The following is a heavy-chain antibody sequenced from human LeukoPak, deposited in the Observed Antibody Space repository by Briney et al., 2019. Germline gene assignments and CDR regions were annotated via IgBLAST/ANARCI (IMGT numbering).Heavy chain of an antibody. J-gene: IGHJ4*02. D-gene: IGHD3-9*01. Sequence: GASLRLSCAASGFTFSNYAMSWVRQAPGKGLEWVSAITGSGGSTYYANSVKGRFTISGDNSKNTLYLQMNSLRAEDTAIYSCAKWGDYDVFTGYYDADYWGQGTLVTVSS. CDR2: ITGSGGST. CDR3: AKWGDYDVFTGYYDADY. V-gene: IGHV3-23*01. CDR1: GFTFSNYA.